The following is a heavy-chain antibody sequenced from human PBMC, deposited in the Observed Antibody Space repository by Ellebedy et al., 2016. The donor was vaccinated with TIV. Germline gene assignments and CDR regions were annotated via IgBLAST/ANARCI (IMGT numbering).Heavy chain of an antibody. Sequence: AASVKVSCKASGGTFSSYAISWVRQPPGQGLEWMGRIIPILGIANYAQKFQGRVTITADKSTITAYMELSSLRSEDTALYYCARDRRYGPDAFDIWGQGTMVTVSS. CDR3: ARDRRYGPDAFDI. V-gene: IGHV1-69*04. CDR1: GGTFSSYA. D-gene: IGHD4-17*01. CDR2: IIPILGIA. J-gene: IGHJ3*02.